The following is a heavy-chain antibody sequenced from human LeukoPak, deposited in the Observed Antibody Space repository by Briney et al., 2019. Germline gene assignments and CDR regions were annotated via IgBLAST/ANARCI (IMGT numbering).Heavy chain of an antibody. Sequence: AGGSLRLSCAASGFTFSNYAMSWVRQAPGKGLEWVSGISSSGGSTYYADSVKGRFTISRDNSKNTLYLQMNSLRAEDTAVYYCAVDKDERDFDYWGQGTLVTVSS. D-gene: IGHD3/OR15-3a*01. V-gene: IGHV3-23*01. J-gene: IGHJ4*02. CDR3: AVDKDERDFDY. CDR2: ISSSGGST. CDR1: GFTFSNYA.